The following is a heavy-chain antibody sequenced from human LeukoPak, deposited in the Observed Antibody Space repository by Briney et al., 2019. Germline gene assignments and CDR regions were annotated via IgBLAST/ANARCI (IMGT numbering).Heavy chain of an antibody. Sequence: SETLSLTCAVYGGSFSGYYWSWIRQPPGKGPEWIGEINQSGSTNYNPSLKSRVTISVDTSKNQFSLKLNSVTAADTAIYYCARLYGSGSYYRHWGQGTLVTVSS. CDR2: INQSGST. CDR1: GGSFSGYY. V-gene: IGHV4-34*01. J-gene: IGHJ4*02. D-gene: IGHD3-10*01. CDR3: ARLYGSGSYYRH.